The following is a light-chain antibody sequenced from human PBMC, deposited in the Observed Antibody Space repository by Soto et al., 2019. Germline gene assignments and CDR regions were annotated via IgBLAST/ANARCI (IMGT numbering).Light chain of an antibody. J-gene: IGKJ5*01. Sequence: EIVLTQSPGTLSLSPGERATLSCMASQSVSDSELAWYQQKPGQAPRLLIYWPSHRAAAIPARFNASGSGADVTLTISRLEPEDFAVYYCQQYGSSPPSITFGQGTRLEIK. V-gene: IGKV3-20*01. CDR3: QQYGSSPPSIT. CDR2: WPS. CDR1: QSVSDSE.